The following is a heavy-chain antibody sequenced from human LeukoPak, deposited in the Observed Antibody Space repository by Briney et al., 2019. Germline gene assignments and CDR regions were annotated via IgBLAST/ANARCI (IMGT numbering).Heavy chain of an antibody. J-gene: IGHJ6*03. Sequence: GGSLRLSCAMSGVTNSMSWVRQAPGKGLEWASSISASGGGTHYTGSVKGRFTISRDNSKKTIYLQMNSLRVDDTAKYFCAAWDPNFYYMDVWGKGTTVTVSS. CDR2: ISASGGGT. CDR1: GVTNS. V-gene: IGHV3-23*01. D-gene: IGHD1-26*01. CDR3: AAWDPNFYYMDV.